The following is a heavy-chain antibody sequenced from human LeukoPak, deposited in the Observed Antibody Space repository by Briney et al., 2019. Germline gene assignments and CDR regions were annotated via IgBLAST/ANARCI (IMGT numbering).Heavy chain of an antibody. V-gene: IGHV3-23*01. J-gene: IGHJ6*03. D-gene: IGHD3-16*02. CDR1: GITFYTHG. CDR3: SRELLGYNYYYMAG. Sequence: PRGTSRHSCAAAGITFYTHGMTRVRPAPGKGLEWVSAIGGSGVSTYYAASVKGRFTISRDKAKNSLYLQMNSLRAEDTALYYCSRELLGYNYYYMAGWGKGTTVTDPS. CDR2: IGGSGVST.